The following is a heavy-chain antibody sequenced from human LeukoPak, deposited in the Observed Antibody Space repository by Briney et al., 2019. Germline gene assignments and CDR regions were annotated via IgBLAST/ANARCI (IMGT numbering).Heavy chain of an antibody. CDR1: GGTFSSYA. D-gene: IGHD2-2*01. CDR3: ARYSSKSGMDV. J-gene: IGHJ6*02. Sequence: ASVKVSCKASGGTFSSYAISWVRQAPGQGLEWMGRIIPILGIANYAQKFQGRVTITADKSTSTAYMELSSLGSEDAAVYYCARYSSKSGMDVWGQGTTVTVSS. CDR2: IIPILGIA. V-gene: IGHV1-69*04.